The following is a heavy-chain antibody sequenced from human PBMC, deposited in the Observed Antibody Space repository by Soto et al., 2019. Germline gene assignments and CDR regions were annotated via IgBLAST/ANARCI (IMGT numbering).Heavy chain of an antibody. CDR2: ISWDGGST. CDR3: AKDSTRRYYYYYYGMDV. J-gene: IGHJ6*02. Sequence: HPGGSLRLSCAASGFTFDDYTMHWVRQAPGKGLEWVSLISWDGGSTYYADSVKGRFTISRDNSKNSLYLQMNSLRTEDTALYYCAKDSTRRYYYYYYGMDVWGQGTTVTVSS. D-gene: IGHD4-4*01. V-gene: IGHV3-43*01. CDR1: GFTFDDYT.